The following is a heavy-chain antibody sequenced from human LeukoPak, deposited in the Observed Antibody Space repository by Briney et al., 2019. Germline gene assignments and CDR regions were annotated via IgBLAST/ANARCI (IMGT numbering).Heavy chain of an antibody. CDR3: ARVFLGYSSGWSVVGNAFDI. V-gene: IGHV1-2*02. Sequence: GASVKVSCKASGYTFTGYYMHWVRQAPGQGLEWMGWINPNSGGTNYAQKFQGRITMTRDTSISTAYMELSRLRSDDTAVYYCARVFLGYSSGWSVVGNAFDIWGQGTMVTVSS. CDR2: INPNSGGT. J-gene: IGHJ3*02. CDR1: GYTFTGYY. D-gene: IGHD6-19*01.